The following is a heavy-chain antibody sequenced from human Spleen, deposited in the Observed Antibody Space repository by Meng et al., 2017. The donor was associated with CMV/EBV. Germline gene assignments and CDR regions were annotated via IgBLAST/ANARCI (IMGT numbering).Heavy chain of an antibody. Sequence: ASVKVSCKASGYTFTSYDINWVRQATGQGLEWMGWMNPNSGNTGYAQKFQGRVTITTDESTTTAYMELNSLRSEDTAVYYCARDAYKDGYSSWYGRDYYYGMDVWGQGTTVTVSS. CDR3: ARDAYKDGYSSWYGRDYYYGMDV. V-gene: IGHV1-8*03. CDR1: GYTFTSYD. D-gene: IGHD6-13*01. J-gene: IGHJ6*02. CDR2: MNPNSGNT.